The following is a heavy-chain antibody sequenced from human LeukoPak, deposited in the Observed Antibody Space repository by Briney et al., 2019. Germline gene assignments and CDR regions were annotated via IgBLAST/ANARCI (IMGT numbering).Heavy chain of an antibody. D-gene: IGHD6-13*01. CDR3: AITKTYSSSWRDAFDI. Sequence: SETLSLTCTVSGGSISSSSYYWGWIRQPPGKGLEWTGSIYYSGSTYYNPSLKSRVTISVDTSKNQFSLKLSSVTAADTAVYYCAITKTYSSSWRDAFDIWGQGTMVTVSS. J-gene: IGHJ3*02. CDR2: IYYSGST. V-gene: IGHV4-39*07. CDR1: GGSISSSSYY.